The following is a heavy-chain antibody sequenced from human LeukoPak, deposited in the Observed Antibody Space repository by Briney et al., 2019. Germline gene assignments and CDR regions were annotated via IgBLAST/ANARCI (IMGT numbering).Heavy chain of an antibody. D-gene: IGHD1-1*01. CDR1: GFTFGLYS. CDR3: AKDSDWDGLTFDY. CDR2: IDSNSKFM. J-gene: IGHJ4*02. V-gene: IGHV3-21*01. Sequence: GGSLRLSCAASGFTFGLYSMTWVRQAPGKGLEWVSLIDSNSKFMNYADSVKGRFTISRDNAKKSLYLQMDSLRAEDTAVYYCAKDSDWDGLTFDYRGRGTLVTVSS.